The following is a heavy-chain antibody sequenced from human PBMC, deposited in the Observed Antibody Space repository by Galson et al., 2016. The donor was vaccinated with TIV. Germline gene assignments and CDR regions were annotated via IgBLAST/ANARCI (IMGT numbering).Heavy chain of an antibody. V-gene: IGHV3-23*01. J-gene: IGHJ5*02. CDR3: ARGALVASRAWFDP. CDR1: GFTFTTYA. Sequence: SLRLSCAASGFTFTTYAMSWVRQAPGKGLEWVSGISGSGGNTYYADSVKGRFTISRDNSKNTLYLQMNSLRAEDTAIYYCARGALVASRAWFDPWGQGTLVTVSS. D-gene: IGHD2-15*01. CDR2: ISGSGGNT.